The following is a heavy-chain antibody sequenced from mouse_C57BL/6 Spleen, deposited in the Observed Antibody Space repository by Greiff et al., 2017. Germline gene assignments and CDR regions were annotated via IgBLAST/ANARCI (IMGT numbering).Heavy chain of an antibody. CDR2: ISDGGSYT. D-gene: IGHD2-2*01. V-gene: IGHV5-4*01. Sequence: EVQGVESGGGLVKPGGSLKLSCAASGFTFSSYAMSWVRQTPEKRLEWVATISDGGSYTYYPDNVKGRFTISRDNAKNNLYLQMSHLKSEDTAMYYCARDTMVTTSLDYWGQGTTLTVSS. J-gene: IGHJ2*01. CDR3: ARDTMVTTSLDY. CDR1: GFTFSSYA.